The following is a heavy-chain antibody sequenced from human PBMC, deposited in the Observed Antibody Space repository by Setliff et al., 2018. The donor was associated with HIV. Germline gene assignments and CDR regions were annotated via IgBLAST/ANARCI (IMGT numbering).Heavy chain of an antibody. CDR3: TTSLPWFDP. V-gene: IGHV3-15*01. J-gene: IGHJ5*02. Sequence: SCKPSGGTFSSYAISWVRQAPGKGLEWVGRIKRKTDGGTTDYAAPVKGRFTISRDDSKDTLYLQMNSLKTEDTAVYYCTTSLPWFDPWGQGTLVTVSS. CDR1: GGTFSSYA. CDR2: IKRKTDGGTT.